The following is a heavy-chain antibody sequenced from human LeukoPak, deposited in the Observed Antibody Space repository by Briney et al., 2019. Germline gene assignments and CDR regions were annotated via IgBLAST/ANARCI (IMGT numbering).Heavy chain of an antibody. CDR1: GGSISIYY. CDR3: ARGRWGYYYGSGRKGYYFDY. J-gene: IGHJ4*02. CDR2: IYSSGST. Sequence: SETLSLTCTVSGGSISIYYWSWIRQPAGKGLEWIGRIYSSGSTNYNPSLKSRVTMSIDTSKSQFSLKLNSVTAADTAAYYCARGRWGYYYGSGRKGYYFDYWGQGTLVTVSS. D-gene: IGHD3-10*01. V-gene: IGHV4-4*07.